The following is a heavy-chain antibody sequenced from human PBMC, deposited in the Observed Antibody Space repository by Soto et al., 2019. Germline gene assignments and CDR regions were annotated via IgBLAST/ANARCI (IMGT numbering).Heavy chain of an antibody. V-gene: IGHV4-39*01. D-gene: IGHD3-22*01. CDR1: GDSISSSSYY. J-gene: IGHJ4*02. CDR2: IYYSGST. Sequence: SETLSLTCTVSGDSISSSSYYWGWIRQPPGKGLEWIGSIYYSGSTYYNTSLKSRVTISVDTSKNQFSLKLSSVTAADTAVYYCARFHYHDSSGYYNFFFDYWGQGTLVTVSS. CDR3: ARFHYHDSSGYYNFFFDY.